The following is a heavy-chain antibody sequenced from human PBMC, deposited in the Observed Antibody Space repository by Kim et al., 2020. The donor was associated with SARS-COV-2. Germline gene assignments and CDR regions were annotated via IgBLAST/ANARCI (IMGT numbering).Heavy chain of an antibody. V-gene: IGHV1-69*13. CDR1: GGTFSSYA. CDR3: ARTGRYDILTGYPWTYYYYGMDD. J-gene: IGHJ6*02. Sequence: SVKVSCKASGGTFSSYAISWVRQAPGQGLEWMGGIIPIFGTANYAQKFQGRVTITADESTSTAYMELSSLRSEDTAVYYCARTGRYDILTGYPWTYYYYGMDDCGQGTTVTVSS. CDR2: IIPIFGTA. D-gene: IGHD3-9*01.